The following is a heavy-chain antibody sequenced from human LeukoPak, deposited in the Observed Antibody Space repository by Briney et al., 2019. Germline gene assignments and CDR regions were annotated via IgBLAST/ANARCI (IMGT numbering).Heavy chain of an antibody. CDR1: GFSFSSTW. Sequence: GGSLRLSCAASGFSFSSTWMTWVRQTPGKGLELVSNINIDGSQRYHAYSVEGRFTISRDTSKNTLYLQINSLRVEDTAVYYCIVFGDSNHWGQGTLVTVSS. CDR3: IVFGDSNH. D-gene: IGHD4-17*01. CDR2: INIDGSQR. J-gene: IGHJ5*02. V-gene: IGHV3-7*03.